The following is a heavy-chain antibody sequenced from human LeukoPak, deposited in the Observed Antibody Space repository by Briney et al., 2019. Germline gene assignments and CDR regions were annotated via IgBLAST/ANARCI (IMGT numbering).Heavy chain of an antibody. CDR2: ISWNSGSI. D-gene: IGHD3-9*01. J-gene: IGHJ3*02. CDR3: AKDHDYDILTGHGAFDI. CDR1: GFTFDDYA. V-gene: IGHV3-9*01. Sequence: GGSLRLSCAASGFTFDDYAMHWVRQAPGKGLEWVSGISWNSGSIGYADSVKGRFTISRDNAKNSLYLQMNSLRAEDTALYYCAKDHDYDILTGHGAFDIWGQGTMVTVSS.